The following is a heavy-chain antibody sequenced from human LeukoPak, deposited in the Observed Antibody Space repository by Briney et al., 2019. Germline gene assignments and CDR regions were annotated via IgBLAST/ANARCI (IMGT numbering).Heavy chain of an antibody. Sequence: PGGSLRLSCAASGFTFNIYAMSWVRQAPGKGLEWVSAISDSGGSSYYADSVKGRFTISRDNSKNTLYLETNGLRAEDTAVYYCARGATGYWGQGTLVTVSS. CDR1: GFTFNIYA. V-gene: IGHV3-23*01. J-gene: IGHJ4*02. CDR3: ARGATGY. CDR2: ISDSGGSS.